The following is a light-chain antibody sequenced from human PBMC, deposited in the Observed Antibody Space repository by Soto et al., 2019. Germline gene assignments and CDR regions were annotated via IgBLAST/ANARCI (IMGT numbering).Light chain of an antibody. Sequence: EIQLTQSRSFLSASVGDRVTITCRASQGISSYLAWYQQKPGKAPKLLIYAASTLQSGVPSRFSGSGSGTEYTLIITSLQPDDSATYYCQQYNSYSEAFGQGTKVDIK. CDR3: QQYNSYSEA. V-gene: IGKV1-9*01. J-gene: IGKJ1*01. CDR2: AAS. CDR1: QGISSY.